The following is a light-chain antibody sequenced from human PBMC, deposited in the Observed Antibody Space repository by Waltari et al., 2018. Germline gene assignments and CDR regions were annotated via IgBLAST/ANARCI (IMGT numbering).Light chain of an antibody. CDR2: VAS. V-gene: IGKV1-39*01. CDR1: QSISSS. CDR3: QQSYSTPRT. Sequence: IQMTQSPSSLSASVGDRVTITCRASQSISSSLNWYQQIPGKAPKLRIYVASNLQSGVPSRFSGSGSGTDFSLTISSLQPEDFATYYCQQSYSTPRTFGQGTKVEIK. J-gene: IGKJ1*01.